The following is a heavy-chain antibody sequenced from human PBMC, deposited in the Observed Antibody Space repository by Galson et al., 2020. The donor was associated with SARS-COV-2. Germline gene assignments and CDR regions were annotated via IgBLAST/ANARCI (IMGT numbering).Heavy chain of an antibody. V-gene: IGHV3-21*01. CDR3: ARSPPASTSGTSIYFDY. CDR1: GFTFSSYG. D-gene: IGHD3-10*01. CDR2: LDTSSTYI. Sequence: GESLKISCAASGFTFSSYGMHWVRQAPGKGLEWVASLDTSSTYIYHADSLKGRFTISRDNAENSLYLQMNSLRAEDTAVYYCARSPPASTSGTSIYFDYWGQGTQVTVSS. J-gene: IGHJ4*02.